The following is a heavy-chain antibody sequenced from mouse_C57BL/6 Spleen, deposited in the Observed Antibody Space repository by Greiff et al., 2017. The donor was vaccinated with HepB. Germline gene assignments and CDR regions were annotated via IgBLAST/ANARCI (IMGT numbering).Heavy chain of an antibody. D-gene: IGHD3-2*02. Sequence: EVHLVESGPGLVKPSQSLSLTCSVTGYSITSGYYWNWIRQFPGNKLEWMGYISYDGSNNYNPSLKNRISITRDTSKNQFFLKLNSVTTEDTATYYCARGPEGYYFDYWGQGTTLTVSS. CDR2: ISYDGSN. V-gene: IGHV3-6*01. J-gene: IGHJ2*01. CDR3: ARGPEGYYFDY. CDR1: GYSITSGYY.